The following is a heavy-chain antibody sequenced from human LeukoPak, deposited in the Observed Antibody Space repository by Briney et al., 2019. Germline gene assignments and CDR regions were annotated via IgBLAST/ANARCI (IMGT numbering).Heavy chain of an antibody. J-gene: IGHJ4*02. Sequence: VGSLRLSCGASGVTFSSYWIHWVRQAPGKGLVWVSRINSDGSSTSYADSVKGRFTISRDNAKNTLYLQMDRLRDEDTAVYFCARTEYSGSYFDNWGQGTLVTVSS. CDR3: ARTEYSGSYFDN. CDR1: GVTFSSYW. D-gene: IGHD1-26*01. CDR2: INSDGSST. V-gene: IGHV3-74*01.